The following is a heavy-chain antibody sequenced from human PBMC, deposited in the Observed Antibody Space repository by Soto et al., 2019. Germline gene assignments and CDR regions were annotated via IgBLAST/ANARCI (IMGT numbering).Heavy chain of an antibody. Sequence: EVQLVESGGGLVQPGGSLRLSCAASEFTFSSYWMNWVRQAPGKGLEWVANIKEDGSEKYYVDPVKGRFTISRGNAKNSLYLQMNSLRGEDTAVYYCARDLGAPGRGSAVGYYYHYGMDVWGQGTTVTVSS. CDR3: ARDLGAPGRGSAVGYYYHYGMDV. V-gene: IGHV3-7*05. CDR1: EFTFSSYW. J-gene: IGHJ6*02. CDR2: IKEDGSEK. D-gene: IGHD2-2*01.